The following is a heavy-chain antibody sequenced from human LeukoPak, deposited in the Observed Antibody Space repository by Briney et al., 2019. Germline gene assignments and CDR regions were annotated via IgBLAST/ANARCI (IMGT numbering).Heavy chain of an antibody. CDR2: INPKSGDT. Sequence: SVXVSCEATGYTFTDSYIHWVRQAAGQGLEWMGWINPKSGDTKYAKKFQGRVTVTMGTSISTAYMELSTLTSEDTAVYYCARDSAGSRYYYRYWGQGTLVTVSS. D-gene: IGHD3-22*01. CDR1: GYTFTDSY. CDR3: ARDSAGSRYYYRY. J-gene: IGHJ4*02. V-gene: IGHV1-2*02.